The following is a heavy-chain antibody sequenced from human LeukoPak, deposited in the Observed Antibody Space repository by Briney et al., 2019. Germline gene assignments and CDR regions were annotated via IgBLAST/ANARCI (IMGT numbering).Heavy chain of an antibody. CDR1: GYTFTSYY. D-gene: IGHD3-10*01. CDR3: ARDSGEVPDY. Sequence: ASVKVSCKASGYTFTSYYMHWVRQAPGQGLEWMGWINPNNGGTKYAQNFQGRVTMTRDTSISTAYMELDRLRFDDTAVYYCARDSGEVPDYWGQGTLVTVSS. CDR2: INPNNGGT. J-gene: IGHJ4*02. V-gene: IGHV1-2*02.